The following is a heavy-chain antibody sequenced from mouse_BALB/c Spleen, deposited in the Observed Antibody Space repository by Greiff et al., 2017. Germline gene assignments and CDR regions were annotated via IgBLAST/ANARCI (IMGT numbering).Heavy chain of an antibody. D-gene: IGHD1-1*01. V-gene: IGHV1-84*02. CDR3: ARGYSHYDYFDY. CDR2: IYPGSGNT. Sequence: QVQLQQSGAELVRPGALVKLSCKASGFNIKDYYMHWVKQKPGQGLEWIGWIYPGSGNTKYNEKFKGKATLTVDTSSSTAYMQLSSLTSEDTAVYFCARGYSHYDYFDYWGQGTTLTVSS. J-gene: IGHJ2*01. CDR1: GFNIKDYY.